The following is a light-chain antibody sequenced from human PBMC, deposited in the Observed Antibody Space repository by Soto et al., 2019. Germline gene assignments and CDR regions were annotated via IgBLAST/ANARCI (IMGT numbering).Light chain of an antibody. CDR3: QSYDSSLSGLDVV. J-gene: IGLJ2*01. V-gene: IGLV1-40*01. CDR1: SSNIGAGYD. Sequence: QLLLTQPPSVSGAPGQRVTISCTGSSSNIGAGYDVHWYQQLPGTAPKLLIYGNSNRPSGVPDRFSGSKSGTSASLAITGLQAEDEADYYCQSYDSSLSGLDVVFGGGTKLTVL. CDR2: GNS.